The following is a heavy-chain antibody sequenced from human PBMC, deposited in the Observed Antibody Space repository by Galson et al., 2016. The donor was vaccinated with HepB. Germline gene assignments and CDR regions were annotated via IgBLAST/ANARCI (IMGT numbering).Heavy chain of an antibody. CDR3: ARHLTYYYDISGYYSDWFDP. CDR2: IYYSGSGST. J-gene: IGHJ5*02. CDR1: GVSISSSDYY. Sequence: SETLSLTCTVSGVSISSSDYYWGWIRQPPGKGLEWIASIYYSGSGSTSYNPSLRSRVTISVDTSKNQFSLNLNSVNAADTAVYYCARHLTYYYDISGYYSDWFDPWGKGTLVTVSS. D-gene: IGHD3-22*01. V-gene: IGHV4-39*01.